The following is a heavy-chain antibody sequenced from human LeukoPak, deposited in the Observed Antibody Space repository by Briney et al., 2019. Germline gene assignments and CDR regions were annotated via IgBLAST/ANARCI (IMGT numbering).Heavy chain of an antibody. CDR1: GFTFSSYG. D-gene: IGHD6-6*01. J-gene: IGHJ4*02. CDR3: AKDYISSSWGDFDY. V-gene: IGHV3-30*18. CDR2: ISSDGSNK. Sequence: PGRSLRLSCAASGFTFSSYGMHWVRQAPGKGLEWVALISSDGSNKYYAGSVKGRFTISRDNSKKTLYLQMNSLRAEDTAVYYCAKDYISSSWGDFDYWGQGTLVTVSS.